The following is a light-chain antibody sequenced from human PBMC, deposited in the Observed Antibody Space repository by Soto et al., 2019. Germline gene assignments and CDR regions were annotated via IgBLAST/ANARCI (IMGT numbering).Light chain of an antibody. J-gene: IGKJ4*01. CDR1: RIIGHNY. Sequence: DNVLTQSPDSLSVSPGDRATLSCRASRIIGHNYLAWYQQKPGQAPRLLIYATSTRAAGIPDRFSGSGSGTEFTLTISRLDPEDYAVYYCQQYDKSPLTFGGGTKVDIK. CDR2: ATS. CDR3: QQYDKSPLT. V-gene: IGKV3-20*01.